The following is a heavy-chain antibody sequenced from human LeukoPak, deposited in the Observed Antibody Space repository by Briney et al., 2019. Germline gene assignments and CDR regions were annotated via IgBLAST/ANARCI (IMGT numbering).Heavy chain of an antibody. CDR3: AGRIFDI. Sequence: GGSLRLSCAGYGFTFGNYWMAWVRQAPGKGLEWVANIKEDGSEKYYLDSVEGRFTIYRDNAKSSVYLQMNSLRAEDTAVYYCAGRIFDIWGQGTMVTVSS. CDR1: GFTFGNYW. J-gene: IGHJ3*02. V-gene: IGHV3-7*01. CDR2: IKEDGSEK.